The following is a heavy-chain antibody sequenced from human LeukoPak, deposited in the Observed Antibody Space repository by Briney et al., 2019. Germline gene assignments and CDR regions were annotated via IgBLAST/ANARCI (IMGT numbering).Heavy chain of an antibody. J-gene: IGHJ4*02. V-gene: IGHV3-23*01. Sequence: GGSLRLSCAASGFTLSSYAMSWVRQGPGKGLEWVSAISSTGGTAYYADSVKGRFTISRDNSKNTLYLQMNSLRAEDTAVYYCARGDDYWGQGTLVTVSS. CDR1: GFTLSSYA. CDR3: ARGDDY. CDR2: ISSTGGTA.